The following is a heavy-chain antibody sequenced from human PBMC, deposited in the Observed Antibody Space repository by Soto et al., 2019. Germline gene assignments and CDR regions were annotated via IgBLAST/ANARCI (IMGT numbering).Heavy chain of an antibody. CDR3: ARRKERSGPNYFDY. CDR2: LNPSNGNA. J-gene: IGHJ4*02. D-gene: IGHD6-25*01. V-gene: IGHV1-8*01. CDR1: AYTVMSYN. Sequence: GASGKVCGEASAYTVMSYNINCVHEATGEGLEWMGWLNPSNGNAHYAQQFQGRLTMTRNPPIRTAYIELRSLRSDDTAVYFCARRKERSGPNYFDYWGQGSLVTVSS.